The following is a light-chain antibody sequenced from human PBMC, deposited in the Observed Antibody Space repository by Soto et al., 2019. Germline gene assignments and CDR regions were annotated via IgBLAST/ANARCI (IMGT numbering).Light chain of an antibody. CDR3: QQYYSTKWM. CDR1: QSVLYSSNNMNY. V-gene: IGKV4-1*01. CDR2: WAS. Sequence: DVVLTQSPDSLAVSLGERATINCKSSQSVLYSSNNMNYLAWYQQKAGQPPKLLIYWASTRESGVPDRFGGSGSGTEFTLTISSLQAEDVAVYYCQQYYSTKWMCGPGTKVDIK. J-gene: IGKJ1*01.